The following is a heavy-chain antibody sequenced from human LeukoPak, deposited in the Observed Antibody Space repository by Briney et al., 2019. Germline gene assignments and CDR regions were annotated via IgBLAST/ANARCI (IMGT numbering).Heavy chain of an antibody. J-gene: IGHJ4*02. CDR3: AREVYYDSSGYYYDY. D-gene: IGHD3-22*01. Sequence: GGSLRLSCAASGFTFSSYAMHWIRQAPGKGLEYVSAISNNGGSTYYANSVKGRFTISRDNSKNTLYLQMGSLRAEDMAVYYCAREVYYDSSGYYYDYWGQGTLVTASS. V-gene: IGHV3-64*01. CDR1: GFTFSSYA. CDR2: ISNNGGST.